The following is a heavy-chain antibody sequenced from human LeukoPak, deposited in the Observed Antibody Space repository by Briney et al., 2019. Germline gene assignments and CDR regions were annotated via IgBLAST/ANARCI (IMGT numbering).Heavy chain of an antibody. CDR1: GGSISSSSYY. Sequence: SETLSLTCTVSGGSISSSSYYWGWIRQPPGKGLEWIGSIYYSGSTYYNPSLKSRVTISVDTSKNQFSLKLSSVTAADTAVYYCARIKVARRFFGPQIDYWGQGTLVTVSS. CDR2: IYYSGST. V-gene: IGHV4-39*07. J-gene: IGHJ4*02. D-gene: IGHD3/OR15-3a*01. CDR3: ARIKVARRFFGPQIDY.